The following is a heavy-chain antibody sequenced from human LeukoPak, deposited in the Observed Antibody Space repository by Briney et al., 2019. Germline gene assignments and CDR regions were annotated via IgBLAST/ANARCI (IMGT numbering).Heavy chain of an antibody. Sequence: GGSLRLSCAASGFTFSNAWMSWVRQAPGKGPEWVGRIKSKTDGGTTDYAAPVKGRFTISRDDSKNTLYLQMNSLKTEDTAVYYCTTGDIVVVVAVSFDYWGQGTLVTVSS. CDR3: TTGDIVVVVAVSFDY. J-gene: IGHJ4*02. CDR2: IKSKTDGGTT. CDR1: GFTFSNAW. D-gene: IGHD2-15*01. V-gene: IGHV3-15*01.